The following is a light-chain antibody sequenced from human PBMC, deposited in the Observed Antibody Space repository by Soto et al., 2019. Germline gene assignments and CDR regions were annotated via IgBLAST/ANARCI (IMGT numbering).Light chain of an antibody. CDR2: YKSDSDK. Sequence: QPVLTQPSSLSASPGASASLTCTLRSGINVGTYRIYWYQQKPGSPPQYLLRYKSDSDKQQGSGVPSRFSGSKDASANVGIFLISGLQSEDEADYYCMILYASSWVFGGGTKLTVL. CDR3: MILYASSWV. CDR1: SGINVGTYR. V-gene: IGLV5-45*03. J-gene: IGLJ3*02.